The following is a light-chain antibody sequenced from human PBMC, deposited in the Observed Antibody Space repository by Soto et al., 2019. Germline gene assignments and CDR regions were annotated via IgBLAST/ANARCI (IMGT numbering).Light chain of an antibody. Sequence: DIQMTQSPSSVSASVGDRVSMTCRASQSISSYLNWYQQKPGKAPKVLIYAASSLQSGVPSRFSGSGSGTDFTLTINSLQPEDFAIYYCQQYGGVPYTFGQGTKLEIK. CDR2: AAS. CDR1: QSISSY. V-gene: IGKV1-39*01. J-gene: IGKJ2*01. CDR3: QQYGGVPYT.